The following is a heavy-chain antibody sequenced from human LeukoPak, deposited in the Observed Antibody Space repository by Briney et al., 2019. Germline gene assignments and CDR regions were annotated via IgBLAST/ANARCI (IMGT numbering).Heavy chain of an antibody. CDR2: ISGSGGST. V-gene: IGHV3-23*01. CDR3: AKGWDIVVVPALFDP. Sequence: AGGSLRLSCAASGFTFSSYAMSWVRQAPGKGLEWVSAISGSGGSTYYADSVKGRFTISRDNSKNTLYLQMNSLRAEDTAVYYCAKGWDIVVVPALFDPWGQGTLVTVSS. J-gene: IGHJ5*02. CDR1: GFTFSSYA. D-gene: IGHD2-2*01.